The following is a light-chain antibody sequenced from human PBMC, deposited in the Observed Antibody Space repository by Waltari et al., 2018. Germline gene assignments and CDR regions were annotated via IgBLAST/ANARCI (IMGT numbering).Light chain of an antibody. V-gene: IGLV2-8*01. J-gene: IGLJ1*01. CDR3: SSYAGSNNLV. CDR2: EVN. CDR1: SSDGGGYNH. Sequence: QSALTQPPSASGSRGQSVTISCTGTSSDGGGYNHVSWYQHHPGEAPKLMIFEVNKRPSGVPDRFSGSKSGNTASLTVSGLQAEDDADYYCSSYAGSNNLVFGTGTKVTVL.